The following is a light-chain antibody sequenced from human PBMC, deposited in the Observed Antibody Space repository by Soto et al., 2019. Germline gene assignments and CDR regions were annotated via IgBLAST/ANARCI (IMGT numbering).Light chain of an antibody. CDR3: LLYYGGSYV. Sequence: QAVVTQEPSLTVSPGGTVTLTCASSTGPVTSGFYPHWVQQKPGQAPRTLLYSTPNKHSWTPARFAGSLLGGKAALTLAGVQPEDEADYYCLLYYGGSYVCGAGTKVTVL. CDR1: TGPVTSGFY. V-gene: IGLV7-43*01. J-gene: IGLJ1*01. CDR2: STP.